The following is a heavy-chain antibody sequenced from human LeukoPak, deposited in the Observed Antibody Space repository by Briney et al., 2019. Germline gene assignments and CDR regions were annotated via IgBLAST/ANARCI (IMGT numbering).Heavy chain of an antibody. CDR2: INHSGST. CDR3: ARVATPWRRNIVVVTAKGPFDY. D-gene: IGHD2-21*02. J-gene: IGHJ4*02. V-gene: IGHV4-34*01. CDR1: GGSFSGYY. Sequence: SETLSLTCAVYGGSFSGYYWSWIRQPPGKGLEWIGEINHSGSTNYNPSLKSRVTISVDTSKNQFSLKLSSVTAADTAVYYCARVATPWRRNIVVVTAKGPFDYWGQGTLVTVSS.